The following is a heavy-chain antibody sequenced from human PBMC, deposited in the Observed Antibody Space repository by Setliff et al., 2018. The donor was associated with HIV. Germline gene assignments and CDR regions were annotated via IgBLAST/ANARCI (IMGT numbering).Heavy chain of an antibody. CDR1: GGSISSYY. D-gene: IGHD3-10*02. CDR3: ARGHMLITYYYYYYMDV. J-gene: IGHJ6*03. V-gene: IGHV4-59*01. Sequence: SETLSLTCTVSGGSISSYYWSWIRQPPGKGLEWIGYIYYSGSTNYNPSLKSRVTISVDTSKKQFSLKLRTVTAADTAVYYCARGHMLITYYYYYYMDVWGKGTTVTVSS. CDR2: IYYSGST.